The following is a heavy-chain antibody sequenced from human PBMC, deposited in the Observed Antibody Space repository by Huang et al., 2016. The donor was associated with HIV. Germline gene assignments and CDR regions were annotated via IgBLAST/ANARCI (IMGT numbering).Heavy chain of an antibody. D-gene: IGHD3-22*01. CDR2: IIPIFGTP. CDR1: GGTFTTYT. V-gene: IGHV1-69*13. CDR3: AREYYYDNSGYYFDY. Sequence: QVQLVQSGAEVKKPGSSVKVSCKASGGTFTTYTITWVRQAPGHGLEWIGGIIPIFGTPNYAQKFQGRVTITADESTSTAYMELSSLRSEDTAVYYCAREYYYDNSGYYFDYWGQGTLVTVSS. J-gene: IGHJ4*02.